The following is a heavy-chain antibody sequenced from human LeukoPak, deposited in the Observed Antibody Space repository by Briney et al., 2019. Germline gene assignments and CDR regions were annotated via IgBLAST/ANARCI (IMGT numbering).Heavy chain of an antibody. J-gene: IGHJ4*02. CDR2: ISGSGGST. CDR3: SKGIDGYNPIDY. D-gene: IGHD5-24*01. V-gene: IGHV3-23*01. Sequence: GGSLRLSCAASGFTFSSYAMSWVRQAPGKGLEWVSAISGSGGSTYYADSVKGRFTTSRDNSKNTLYPQMNSLTAEDTAVYYCSKGIDGYNPIDYWGQGTLVTVSS. CDR1: GFTFSSYA.